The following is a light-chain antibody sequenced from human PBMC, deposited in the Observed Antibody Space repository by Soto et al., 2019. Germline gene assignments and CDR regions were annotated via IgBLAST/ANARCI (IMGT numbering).Light chain of an antibody. CDR3: QQSNSFPLT. CDR1: QSVSSS. J-gene: IGKJ4*01. CDR2: DAS. V-gene: IGKV3-15*01. Sequence: EIVMTQSPATLSVSPGDRATLSCRASQSVSSSLAWYQQIPGQAPRLLIYDASTRATGIPARFGGSGSGTEFTLTISSLQSEDFATYYCQQSNSFPLTFGGGTKVEIK.